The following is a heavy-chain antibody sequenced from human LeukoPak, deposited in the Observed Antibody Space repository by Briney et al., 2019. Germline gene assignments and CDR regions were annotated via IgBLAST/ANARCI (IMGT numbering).Heavy chain of an antibody. J-gene: IGHJ4*02. CDR3: ARRRTVTTSHFDY. CDR1: GFTFSDYY. D-gene: IGHD4-17*01. V-gene: IGHV3-11*01. Sequence: GGSLRLSCAASGFTFSDYYMSWIRQAPGKGLEWASYISSSGSTIYYADSVKGRFTISRDNAKNSLYLQMNSLRAEDTAVYYCARRRTVTTSHFDYWGQGTLVTVSS. CDR2: ISSSGSTI.